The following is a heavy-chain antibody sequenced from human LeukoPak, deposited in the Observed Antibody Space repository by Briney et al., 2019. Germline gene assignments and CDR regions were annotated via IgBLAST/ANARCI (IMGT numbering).Heavy chain of an antibody. J-gene: IGHJ3*02. CDR2: IGSSSSYI. D-gene: IGHD6-13*01. CDR1: GFTFSSYS. V-gene: IGHV3-21*01. CDR3: ARGVSSWSGGHAFDI. Sequence: GGSLRLSCAASGFTFSSYSMNWVRQAPGKGLEWVSSIGSSSSYIYYADSVKGRFTISRDNAKNSLYLQMNSLRAEDTAVYYCARGVSSWSGGHAFDIWGQGTMVTVSS.